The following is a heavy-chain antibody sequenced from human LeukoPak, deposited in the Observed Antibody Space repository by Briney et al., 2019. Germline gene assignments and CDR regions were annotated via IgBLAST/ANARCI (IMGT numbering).Heavy chain of an antibody. CDR1: GFTFSSYE. V-gene: IGHV3-7*01. J-gene: IGHJ4*02. CDR3: ASIENYYDSSGIIDY. Sequence: GGSLRLSCAASGFTFSSYEMSWVRQAPGKGLEWVANIKQDGSEKYYVDSVKGRFTISRDNAKNSLYLQMNSLRAEDTAVYYCASIENYYDSSGIIDYWGQGTLVTVSS. CDR2: IKQDGSEK. D-gene: IGHD3-22*01.